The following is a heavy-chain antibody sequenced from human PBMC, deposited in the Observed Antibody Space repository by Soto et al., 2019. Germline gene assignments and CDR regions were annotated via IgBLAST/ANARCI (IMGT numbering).Heavy chain of an antibody. Sequence: SETLSLTCSVSGGSISGYYWSWIRQAPGKGLEYIGHMFYSGPPNLSPSLKSRVAMSVDMSKNQFSLKLSSVTAADTAVYYCARHPRSVVGPAAIVWAIRWVDPWGQGPLVT. CDR2: MFYSGPP. V-gene: IGHV4-59*08. CDR3: ARHPRSVVGPAAIVWAIRWVDP. CDR1: GGSISGYY. D-gene: IGHD2-2*02. J-gene: IGHJ5*02.